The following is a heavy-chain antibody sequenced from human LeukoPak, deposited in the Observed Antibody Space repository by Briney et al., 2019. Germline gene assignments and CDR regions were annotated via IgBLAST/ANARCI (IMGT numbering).Heavy chain of an antibody. Sequence: SVKGSCKASGGTFSSYAISWVRQAPGQGREWMGGSIPIFGTAHYAQTFPRRVTITTDDSTSTAHLEPSSLRSEDTAVYYCARAQSSGYYRGVYWGQGTLVTLSS. CDR3: ARAQSSGYYRGVY. D-gene: IGHD3-22*01. J-gene: IGHJ4*02. CDR1: GGTFSSYA. CDR2: SIPIFGTA. V-gene: IGHV1-69*05.